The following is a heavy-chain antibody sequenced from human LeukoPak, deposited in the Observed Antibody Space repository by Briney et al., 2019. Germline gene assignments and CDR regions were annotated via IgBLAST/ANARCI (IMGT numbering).Heavy chain of an antibody. CDR3: AKVGFTYGFAQFDH. J-gene: IGHJ4*02. CDR2: ISGGGSPA. D-gene: IGHD5-18*01. Sequence: GGSLRLSCVASGVTFISYGMSWVRQAPGKGLEGVSAISGGGSPAFYADAVTGRFTISRDSSTNTLYLQMNNLRAEDTAVYYCAKVGFTYGFAQFDHWGQGTLVTVSS. CDR1: GVTFISYG. V-gene: IGHV3-23*01.